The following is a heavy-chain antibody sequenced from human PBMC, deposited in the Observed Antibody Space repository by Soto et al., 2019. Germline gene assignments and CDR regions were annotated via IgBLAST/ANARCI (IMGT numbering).Heavy chain of an antibody. Sequence: GGSLRLSCAASGFTFSSYAMSWVRQAPGKGLEWVSAISGSGGSTYYADSVKGRFTISRDNSKNTLYLQMNSLRAEDTAVYYCAKEYTMVRGVIIRAYYCMDVCGKGTTVPAAS. J-gene: IGHJ6*04. CDR3: AKEYTMVRGVIIRAYYCMDV. D-gene: IGHD3-10*01. V-gene: IGHV3-23*01. CDR1: GFTFSSYA. CDR2: ISGSGGST.